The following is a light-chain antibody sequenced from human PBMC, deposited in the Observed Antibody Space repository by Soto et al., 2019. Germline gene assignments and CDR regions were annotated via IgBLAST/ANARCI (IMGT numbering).Light chain of an antibody. CDR1: NSNIGGNT. Sequence: QSVLTQPPSASGTPGQRVTISCSGSNSNIGGNTVNWYQQLPGAAPKLLMYSNDQRPSGVPDRFSGSKFGTTASLAISGLQSKDEADYRCATWDDSLNAAVFGAGTKVTVL. CDR3: ATWDDSLNAAV. V-gene: IGLV1-44*01. CDR2: SND. J-gene: IGLJ1*01.